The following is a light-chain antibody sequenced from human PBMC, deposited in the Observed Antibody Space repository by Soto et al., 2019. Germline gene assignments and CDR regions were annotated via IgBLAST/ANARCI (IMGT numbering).Light chain of an antibody. CDR2: DAS. J-gene: IGKJ4*01. CDR1: QSVSSY. V-gene: IGKV3-11*01. CDR3: QHRINWPLT. Sequence: EIVLTQSPATLSLSPGERVILSCRASQSVSSYLNWYQQKPGQAPRLLIYDASNRATGIPAMFSASGSGTDFSLTISSLEPEDFAVYYCQHRINWPLTFGGGIKLEIK.